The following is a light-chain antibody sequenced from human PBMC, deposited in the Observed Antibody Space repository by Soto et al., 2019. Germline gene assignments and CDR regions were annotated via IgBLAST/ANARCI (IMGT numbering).Light chain of an antibody. CDR1: QGVSSW. J-gene: IGKJ5*01. CDR2: DAS. V-gene: IGKV1-5*01. Sequence: DIQLTQSPSTLSGSVGDRVTITCRASQGVSSWLAWYQQKPGKAPKLLIYDASSLESGVPSRFSGSGSGTEFTLTISSLQPDDFATYYCQQYNSYSITFGQGTRLEIK. CDR3: QQYNSYSIT.